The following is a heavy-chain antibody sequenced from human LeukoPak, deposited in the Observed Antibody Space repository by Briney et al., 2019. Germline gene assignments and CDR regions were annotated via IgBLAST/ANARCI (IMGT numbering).Heavy chain of an antibody. V-gene: IGHV3-49*04. D-gene: IGHD1-1*01. CDR3: NRYNWNDGGY. Sequence: PGGSLRLSCTASGFTFGDYAMSWVRQAPGKGLEWVGFIRSKAYGGTTEYAASVKGRFTISRDDSKSIAYLQMNSLKTEDTAVYYCNRYNWNDGGYWGQGTLVTVSS. CDR1: GFTFGDYA. J-gene: IGHJ4*02. CDR2: IRSKAYGGTT.